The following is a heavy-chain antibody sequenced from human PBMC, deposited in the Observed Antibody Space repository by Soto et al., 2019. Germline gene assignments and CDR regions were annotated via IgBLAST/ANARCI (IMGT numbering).Heavy chain of an antibody. CDR2: IYYSGST. D-gene: IGHD6-19*01. J-gene: IGHJ4*02. CDR1: GGSISSSSYY. Sequence: QLQLQESGPGLVKPSETLSLTCTVSGGSISSSSYYWGWIRQPPGKGLEWIGSIYYSGSTYYNPSLKSRVTISVDTSKNQFSLKLSSVTAADTAVYYCARLAVAVAGKGDYWGQGTLVTVSS. V-gene: IGHV4-39*01. CDR3: ARLAVAVAGKGDY.